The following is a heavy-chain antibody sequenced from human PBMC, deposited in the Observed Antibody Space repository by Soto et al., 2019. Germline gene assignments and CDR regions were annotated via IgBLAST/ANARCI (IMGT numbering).Heavy chain of an antibody. CDR2: INPNSGGT. CDR3: FTIFGVVIIDYYVMDV. D-gene: IGHD3-3*01. V-gene: IGHV1-2*02. Sequence: ASLKVSCKASGYTFTGYYMHWVRQAPGQGLEWMGWINPNSGGTNYAQKFQGRVTMTRDTSISTAYMELSRLRSDDTAVYYCFTIFGVVIIDYYVMDVWGQGPTVTVSS. CDR1: GYTFTGYY. J-gene: IGHJ6*02.